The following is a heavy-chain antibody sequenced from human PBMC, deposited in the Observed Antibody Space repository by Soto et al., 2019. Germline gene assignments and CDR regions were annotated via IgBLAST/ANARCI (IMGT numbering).Heavy chain of an antibody. CDR1: GLTVSGKKY. D-gene: IGHD1-1*01. Sequence: DVQLVESGGGLIQPGEYLRLSCAAFGLTVSGKKYVAWVRQAPGKGLEWVSALYDVDGSFYADSVKGRFTTSSDSSKTTVYRQMNGLRPDDTDVYYCATWHEREHAYDVWGQGTTVTVSS. CDR2: LYDVDGS. J-gene: IGHJ3*01. V-gene: IGHV3-53*01. CDR3: ATWHEREHAYDV.